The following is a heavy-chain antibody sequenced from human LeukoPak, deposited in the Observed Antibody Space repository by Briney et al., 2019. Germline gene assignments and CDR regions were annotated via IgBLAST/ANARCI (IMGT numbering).Heavy chain of an antibody. CDR2: ISNDASYK. D-gene: IGHD1-14*01. CDR1: GFMFSNYA. Sequence: PGGSLRLSCAASGFMFSNYAMHWVRQAPGKGLEWVAVISNDASYKYYADSVKGRFTISRDNSKNTLYLQMYSLRAEDTAVYYCARDTGRSGIRGSFDYWGQGTLVTVSS. J-gene: IGHJ4*02. V-gene: IGHV3-30-3*01. CDR3: ARDTGRSGIRGSFDY.